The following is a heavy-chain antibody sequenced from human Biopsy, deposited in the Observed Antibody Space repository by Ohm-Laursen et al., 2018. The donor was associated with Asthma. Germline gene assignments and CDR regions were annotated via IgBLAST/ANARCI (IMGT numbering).Heavy chain of an antibody. Sequence: GTLSLTCTVSGGYISSDYWSWLRQPPGKGLERIGYIHNSGNTNYNPSLKSRVTISLDTSKNHFSLRLSFVTAADTAVYFCARGQGRGIQLWSLDPWGQGILVTVSS. CDR1: GGYISSDY. V-gene: IGHV4-59*01. CDR2: IHNSGNT. CDR3: ARGQGRGIQLWSLDP. J-gene: IGHJ5*02. D-gene: IGHD5-18*01.